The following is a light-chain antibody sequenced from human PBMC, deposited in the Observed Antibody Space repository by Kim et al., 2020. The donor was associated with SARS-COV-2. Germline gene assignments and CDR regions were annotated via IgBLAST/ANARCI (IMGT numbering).Light chain of an antibody. Sequence: DIQMTQYPSSLSASVGDRVTITCQASQDISNYLNWYQQKPGKAPKLLIYDASNLETGVPSRFSGSGSGTDFTFTISRLQPEDIATYYCQQYDNLATFGGGTKLENK. CDR3: QQYDNLAT. CDR2: DAS. CDR1: QDISNY. J-gene: IGKJ4*01. V-gene: IGKV1-33*01.